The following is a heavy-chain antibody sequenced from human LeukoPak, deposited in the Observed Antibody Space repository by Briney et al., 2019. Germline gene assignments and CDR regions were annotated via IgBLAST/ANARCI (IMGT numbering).Heavy chain of an antibody. Sequence: GGSLRLSCAASGFTFSSYGMHWVRQAPGKGLEWVAVIWYDGSNKYYADSVKGRFIISRDNSKNTLYLQMNSLRAEDTAVYYCARWGFGGVIVPFSMDVWGKGTTVTVSP. V-gene: IGHV3-33*01. CDR1: GFTFSSYG. J-gene: IGHJ6*04. D-gene: IGHD3-16*02. CDR2: IWYDGSNK. CDR3: ARWGFGGVIVPFSMDV.